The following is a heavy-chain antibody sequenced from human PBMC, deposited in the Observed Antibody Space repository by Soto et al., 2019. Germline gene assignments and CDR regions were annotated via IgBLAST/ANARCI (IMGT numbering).Heavy chain of an antibody. V-gene: IGHV3-23*01. CDR3: AKDGQYRTDGFDV. J-gene: IGHJ3*01. CDR1: GFTFSSHG. CDR2: LSRGGGTT. D-gene: IGHD6-6*01. Sequence: EAQLLESGGDWAQPGGSLRLSCAASGFTFSSHGMSWVRQAPGKGLEWIAGLSRGGGTTYYADSVKGRFTISRDNSKNALELIMNRMKVEDTALYYCAKDGQYRTDGFDVWGQGTMVTVSS.